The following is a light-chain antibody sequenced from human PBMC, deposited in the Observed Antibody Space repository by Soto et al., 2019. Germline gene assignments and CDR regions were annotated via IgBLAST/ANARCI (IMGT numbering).Light chain of an antibody. Sequence: DVQMTQSPPILSASVGDRVTITCRASQGINTLLAWYQQKPGKAPNLLIYKASNLESGVPSRFSGSGSGTEFTLTISSLQPDDFATYYCQQYNFYSLTFGQGTTVELK. CDR3: QQYNFYSLT. V-gene: IGKV1-5*03. J-gene: IGKJ1*01. CDR2: KAS. CDR1: QGINTL.